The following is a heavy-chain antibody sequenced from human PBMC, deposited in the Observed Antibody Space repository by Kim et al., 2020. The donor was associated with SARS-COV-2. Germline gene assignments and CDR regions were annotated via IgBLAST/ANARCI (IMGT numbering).Heavy chain of an antibody. V-gene: IGHV3-21*01. D-gene: IGHD2-21*01. Sequence: GGSLRLSCAASGFTFSTYSMNWVRQAPGKGLEWVSSISSTNTYIYYADSVKGRFAISRDNAKNSLYLQMNSLRAEDTAVYYCARASIPTYYFDYWGQGTL. CDR1: GFTFSTYS. CDR3: ARASIPTYYFDY. J-gene: IGHJ4*02. CDR2: ISSTNTYI.